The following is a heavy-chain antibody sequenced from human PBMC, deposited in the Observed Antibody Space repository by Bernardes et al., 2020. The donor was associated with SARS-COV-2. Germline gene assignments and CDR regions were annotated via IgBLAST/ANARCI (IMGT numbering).Heavy chain of an antibody. D-gene: IGHD2-15*01. J-gene: IGHJ4*02. CDR2: IYYNGNT. CDR3: ARDVRGGTLDY. V-gene: IGHV4-61*08. CDR1: GSSVSSGGYY. Sequence: SEPLSLTCTDSGSSVSSGGYYWSWLRQPPGKGLEWVGFIYYNGNTNYNPSLKSRVTISVDTSKNQLSLKLTSVTAADTAVYYCARDVRGGTLDYWGQGTPVTVSS.